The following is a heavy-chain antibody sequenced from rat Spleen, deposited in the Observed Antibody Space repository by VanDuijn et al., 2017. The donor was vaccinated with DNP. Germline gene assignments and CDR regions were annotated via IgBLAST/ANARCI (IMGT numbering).Heavy chain of an antibody. CDR3: IRWNSGHFDF. CDR1: GFTFSNYY. Sequence: EVQLVESGGGLVQPGRSLKLSCAVSGFTFSNYYMAWVRQAPKKGLEWVATVSTSGSRIYYPDSVKGRFTISRDIAKSSLYLQMNSLKSEDMATYYCIRWNSGHFDFWGQGVMVTVSS. CDR2: VSTSGSRI. J-gene: IGHJ2*01. V-gene: IGHV5-25*01. D-gene: IGHD4-3*01.